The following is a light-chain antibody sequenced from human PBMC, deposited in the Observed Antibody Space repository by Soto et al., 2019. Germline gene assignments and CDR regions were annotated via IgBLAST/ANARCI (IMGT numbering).Light chain of an antibody. J-gene: IGKJ2*01. Sequence: EIVMTQSPATLSVSPGERATLSCRASQSVSDNLAWYQQKPGQAPRLLIHGASTRATGIPARFSGSGSGIEFTLTISSLQSEDFAVYYCQQYNNWPPEYTFGQGTKLEIK. CDR3: QQYNNWPPEYT. CDR1: QSVSDN. CDR2: GAS. V-gene: IGKV3-15*01.